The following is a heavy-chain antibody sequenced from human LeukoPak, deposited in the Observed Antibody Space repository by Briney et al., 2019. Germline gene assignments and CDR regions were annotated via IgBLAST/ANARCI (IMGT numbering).Heavy chain of an antibody. V-gene: IGHV3-11*01. Sequence: PGGSLRLSCAASGFTFSDYYMSWIRQAPGKGLEWVSYISSSGSTIYYADSVKGRFTISRDNAKNSLYLQMNSLRAEDTAVYYCARARGRGGSSWYGETGSYYFDYWGQGTLVTVSS. D-gene: IGHD6-13*01. CDR3: ARARGRGGSSWYGETGSYYFDY. CDR1: GFTFSDYY. J-gene: IGHJ4*02. CDR2: ISSSGSTI.